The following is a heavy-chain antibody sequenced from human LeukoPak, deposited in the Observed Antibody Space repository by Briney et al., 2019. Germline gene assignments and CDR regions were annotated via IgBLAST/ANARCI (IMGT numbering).Heavy chain of an antibody. CDR2: ITPMLGPA. J-gene: IGHJ6*02. Sequence: GSGVKDSCIDSVGTLRIYAISCMPQAPGQGLECMGGITPMLGPANYAQKFQGRVTITADESTSTAYMELSSLRSDDTAVYYCARSRVVAIYGGYYYYAMDAWGQGTTVTVSS. D-gene: IGHD3-22*01. CDR3: ARSRVVAIYGGYYYYAMDA. V-gene: IGHV1-69*01. CDR1: VGTLRIYA.